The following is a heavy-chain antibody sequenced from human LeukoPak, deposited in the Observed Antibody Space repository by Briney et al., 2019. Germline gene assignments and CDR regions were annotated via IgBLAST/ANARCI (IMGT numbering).Heavy chain of an antibody. V-gene: IGHV3-23*01. CDR1: GFTFSSYA. J-gene: IGHJ4*02. CDR2: ISGSGGST. Sequence: GGSLRLSCAASGFTFSSYAMSWVRQAPGKGLGWVSAISGSGGSTYYADSVKGRFTISRDNSKNTLYLQMNSLRAEDTAVYNCAKDTRITMVRGMGYWGQGTLVTVSS. CDR3: AKDTRITMVRGMGY. D-gene: IGHD3-10*01.